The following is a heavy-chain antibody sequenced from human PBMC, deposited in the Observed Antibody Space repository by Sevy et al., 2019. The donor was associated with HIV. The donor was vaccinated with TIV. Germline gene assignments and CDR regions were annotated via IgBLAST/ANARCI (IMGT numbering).Heavy chain of an antibody. Sequence: SETLSLTCTVSGASISSYFWSWIRQPAGKGLEWIGRLDTSGTTNYNPPLKSRVTMSLDTPKNQFSLHLTSVTAADTAVYYCARIRSQDWYFDLWGRGTLVTVSS. V-gene: IGHV4-4*07. D-gene: IGHD4-17*01. J-gene: IGHJ2*01. CDR1: GASISSYF. CDR2: LDTSGTT. CDR3: ARIRSQDWYFDL.